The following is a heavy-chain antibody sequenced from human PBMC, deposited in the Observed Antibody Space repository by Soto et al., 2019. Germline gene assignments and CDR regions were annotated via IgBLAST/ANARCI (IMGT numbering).Heavy chain of an antibody. CDR2: ISYDGSNK. Sequence: QVQLVESGGGVVQPGRSLRLSCAASGFTFSSYAMHWVRQAPGKGLEWVAVISYDGSNKYYADSVKGRFPIARDNSKHTLYLQMNSLRAEDTAVYYCAGADSDAFDIWGQGTMVTVSS. CDR1: GFTFSSYA. V-gene: IGHV3-30-3*01. CDR3: AGADSDAFDI. J-gene: IGHJ3*02.